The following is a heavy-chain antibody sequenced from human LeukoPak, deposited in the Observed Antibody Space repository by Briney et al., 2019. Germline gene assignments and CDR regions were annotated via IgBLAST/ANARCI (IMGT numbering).Heavy chain of an antibody. Sequence: GGSLRLSCAASGFAFSSYAMSWVRQAPGKGLEWVSAISGSGGSTYYADSVKGRFTISRDNSKNTLYLQMNSLRAEDTAVYYCARIYSSSWFNWFDPWGQGTLVTVSS. J-gene: IGHJ5*02. D-gene: IGHD6-13*01. CDR3: ARIYSSSWFNWFDP. V-gene: IGHV3-23*01. CDR2: ISGSGGST. CDR1: GFAFSSYA.